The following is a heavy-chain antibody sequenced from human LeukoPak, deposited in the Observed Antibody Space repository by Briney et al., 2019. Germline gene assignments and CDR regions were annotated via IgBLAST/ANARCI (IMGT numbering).Heavy chain of an antibody. CDR1: GYTFTGYY. CDR3: ASAPLLWFGELSAFDI. J-gene: IGHJ3*02. D-gene: IGHD3-10*01. V-gene: IGHV1-2*02. Sequence: ASVKVSCKASGYTFTGYYMHWVRQAPGQGLEWMGWINPNSGGTNYAQKFQGRVTMTRDTSISTAYMELSRLRSDDTAVYYCASAPLLWFGELSAFDIWGQGTMVTVSS. CDR2: INPNSGGT.